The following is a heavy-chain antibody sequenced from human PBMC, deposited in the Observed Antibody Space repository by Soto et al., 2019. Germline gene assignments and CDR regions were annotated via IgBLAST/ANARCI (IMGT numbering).Heavy chain of an antibody. CDR2: IDPSDSYT. Sequence: GESLKISCKGSGYSFTSYWISWVRQMPGKGLEWMGRIDPSDSYTNYSPSFQGHVTISADKSISTAYLQWSSLKASDTAMYYCASHCIILMAPADTDVMDVWGQGTTATVSS. D-gene: IGHD2-8*01. CDR1: GYSFTSYW. V-gene: IGHV5-10-1*01. J-gene: IGHJ6*02. CDR3: ASHCIILMAPADTDVMDV.